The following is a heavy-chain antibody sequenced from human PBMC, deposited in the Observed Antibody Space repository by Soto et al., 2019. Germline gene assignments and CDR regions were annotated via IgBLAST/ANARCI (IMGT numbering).Heavy chain of an antibody. CDR3: ARVGWVYSGYDNNVYY. CDR1: GFTFSTYD. D-gene: IGHD5-12*01. V-gene: IGHV3-13*01. CDR2: IGSAGDT. J-gene: IGHJ4*02. Sequence: EVQLVESGGGLVQPGGSLRLSCAASGFTFSTYDIHGVRQATGNGLEWVSAIGSAGDTSYPAYMKDRFTISRENAKNSFYLQMNSRRAGDKAVYYCARVGWVYSGYDNNVYYCCKGTLVTVSS.